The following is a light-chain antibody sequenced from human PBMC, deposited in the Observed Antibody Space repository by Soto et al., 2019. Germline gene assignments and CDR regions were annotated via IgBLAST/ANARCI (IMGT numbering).Light chain of an antibody. CDR2: GNR. V-gene: IGLV1-40*01. CDR3: CLYIGATTYV. J-gene: IGLJ1*01. CDR1: RSNIGAAYD. Sequence: QLVLTQPPSVSGARGQRVTLSCAGSRSNIGAAYDVNWYQQRPGSAPKLLIYGNRNRPSGVPDRFSGSRSGTSASLAITGLQVDDEADYYCCLYIGATTYVFGTGTKLTVL.